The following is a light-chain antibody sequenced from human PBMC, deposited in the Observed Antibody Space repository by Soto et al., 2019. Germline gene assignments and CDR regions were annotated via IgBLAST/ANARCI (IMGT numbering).Light chain of an antibody. CDR3: QQRSNWLIT. J-gene: IGKJ5*01. CDR2: DAS. V-gene: IGKV3-11*01. Sequence: ELVLAQSPGTLSLSPGERATLSCRASQSVSSSYLAWYQQKPGQAPRLLIYDASNRATGIPARFSGSGSGTDFTLTISSPEPEDFAVYYCQQRSNWLITCGQGTR. CDR1: QSVSSSY.